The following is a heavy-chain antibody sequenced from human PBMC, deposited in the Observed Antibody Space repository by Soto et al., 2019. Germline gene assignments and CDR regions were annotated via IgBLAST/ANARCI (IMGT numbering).Heavy chain of an antibody. Sequence: GGSLRLSCAASGFTFSSYAMSWVRQAPGKGLEWVSAISGSGGSTYYADSVKGRFTISRDNSKNTLYLQMNSLRAEDTAVYYCCEAPDYDFWSGYFDYWGQGILVTVSS. J-gene: IGHJ4*02. CDR1: GFTFSSYA. D-gene: IGHD3-3*01. CDR2: ISGSGGST. CDR3: CEAPDYDFWSGYFDY. V-gene: IGHV3-23*01.